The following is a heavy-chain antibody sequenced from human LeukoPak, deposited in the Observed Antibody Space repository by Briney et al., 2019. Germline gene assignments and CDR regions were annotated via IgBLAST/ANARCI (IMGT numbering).Heavy chain of an antibody. CDR1: GGTFSSYA. D-gene: IGHD2-2*01. V-gene: IGHV1-69*04. Sequence: SVKVSCKASGGTFSSYAISWVRHAPGQGLEWMGRIIPILGIANYAQKFQGRVTITADKSTSTAYMELSSLRSEDTAVYYCARDQEGSTSDWFDPWGQGTLVTVSS. CDR2: IIPILGIA. J-gene: IGHJ5*02. CDR3: ARDQEGSTSDWFDP.